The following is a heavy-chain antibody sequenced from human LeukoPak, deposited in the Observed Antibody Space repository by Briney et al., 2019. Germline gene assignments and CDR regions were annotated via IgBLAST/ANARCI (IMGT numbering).Heavy chain of an antibody. V-gene: IGHV4-34*01. CDR3: ARDLTTVTTKAWDY. Sequence: SETLSLTCAVYGGSFSGYYWRWIRQPPGKGLEWIGEINHSGSTNYNPSLKSRVSISVDTSKNQLSLKLTSVTAADTAVYYCARDLTTVTTKAWDYWGQGTLVTVSS. D-gene: IGHD4-17*01. CDR2: INHSGST. CDR1: GGSFSGYY. J-gene: IGHJ4*02.